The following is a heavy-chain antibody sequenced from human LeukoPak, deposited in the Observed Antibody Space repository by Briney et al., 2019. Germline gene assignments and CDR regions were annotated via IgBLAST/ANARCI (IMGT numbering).Heavy chain of an antibody. CDR2: INHRGDIT. J-gene: IGHJ6*03. V-gene: IGHV1-46*01. Sequence: GASVKVSCKASGYAFTNHYMHWVRRAPGQGPEWMGLINHRGDITTSAQRFQDRITMTRDTSTSTDYMELRSLTSEDTAVYYCARDLFGVVAATPGYYYYMDVWGKGTTVTVSS. CDR1: GYAFTNHY. D-gene: IGHD2-15*01. CDR3: ARDLFGVVAATPGYYYYMDV.